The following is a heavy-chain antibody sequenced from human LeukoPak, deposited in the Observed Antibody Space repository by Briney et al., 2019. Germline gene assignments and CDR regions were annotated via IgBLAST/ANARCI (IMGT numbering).Heavy chain of an antibody. Sequence: TGGSLRLSCGASGFTFSNNAMYWVRQAPGKGLEWVSGISDNGRSTYYADSVKGRFTISRDKSKNMLYLQMNSLRAEDTAIYYCAKDLAGTTSFDFWGQGTLVTVSS. D-gene: IGHD1-7*01. CDR1: GFTFSNNA. V-gene: IGHV3-23*01. J-gene: IGHJ4*02. CDR2: ISDNGRST. CDR3: AKDLAGTTSFDF.